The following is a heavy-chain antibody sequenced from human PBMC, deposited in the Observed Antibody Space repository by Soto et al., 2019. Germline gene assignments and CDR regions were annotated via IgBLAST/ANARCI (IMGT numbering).Heavy chain of an antibody. CDR2: IYHSGST. V-gene: IGHV4-4*02. Sequence: QVQLQESGPGLVKPSGTLSLTCAVSGGSISSSNWWSWVRQPPGKGLEWIGEIYHSGSTNYNPSLKSRVTISVDKSKNQFSLKLSSVTAADTAVYYCARDGPGRSRGYYYGYYYYGMDVWGQGTTVPVSS. CDR3: ARDGPGRSRGYYYGYYYYGMDV. CDR1: GGSISSSNW. D-gene: IGHD3-22*01. J-gene: IGHJ6*02.